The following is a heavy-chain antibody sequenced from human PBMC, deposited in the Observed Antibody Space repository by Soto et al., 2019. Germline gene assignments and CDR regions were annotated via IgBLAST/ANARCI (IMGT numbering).Heavy chain of an antibody. D-gene: IGHD2-21*02. J-gene: IGHJ6*03. Sequence: SETLSLTCAVYGGSFSGYYWSWIRQPPGKGLEWIGEINHSGSTNYNPSLKSRVTISVDTSKNSLYLQMNSLRAEDTAVYFCAREVVVVPAKNYYMDVWGKGTTVTVSS. CDR2: INHSGST. V-gene: IGHV4-34*01. CDR3: AREVVVVPAKNYYMDV. CDR1: GGSFSGYY.